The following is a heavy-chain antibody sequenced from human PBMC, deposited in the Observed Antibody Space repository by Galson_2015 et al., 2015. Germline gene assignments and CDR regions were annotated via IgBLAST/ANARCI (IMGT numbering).Heavy chain of an antibody. D-gene: IGHD7-27*01. Sequence: SLRLSCAASGFPFSSYPMNWVRQAPGKGLQWVSSISGRSTFIFYSDSVKGRFTISRANAKNSLSLQMNSLRGDDTAVYYCTRHLGIGSGSPEFWGQGTLDAVSS. J-gene: IGHJ4*02. V-gene: IGHV3-21*01. CDR1: GFPFSSYP. CDR3: TRHLGIGSGSPEF. CDR2: ISGRSTFI.